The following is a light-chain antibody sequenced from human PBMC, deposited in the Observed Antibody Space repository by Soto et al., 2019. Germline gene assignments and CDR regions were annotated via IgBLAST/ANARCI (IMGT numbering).Light chain of an antibody. V-gene: IGKV3-15*01. Sequence: EVVMTQSPATLSVSLGESATLSCRASQSVDGYLAWYQQKPGQAPRLLIYGASTRATGVTARFRGGGSGTEFTLTISSLQSEDSAVYYCQHYHKGPPITFGQGTRLEIK. CDR2: GAS. CDR3: QHYHKGPPIT. CDR1: QSVDGY. J-gene: IGKJ5*01.